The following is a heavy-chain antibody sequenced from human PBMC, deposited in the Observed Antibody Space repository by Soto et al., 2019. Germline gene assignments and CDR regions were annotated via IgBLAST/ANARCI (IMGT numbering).Heavy chain of an antibody. CDR2: IKEDGSEK. CDR3: AREGSTLIVD. V-gene: IGHV3-7*01. J-gene: IGHJ4*02. D-gene: IGHD6-13*01. Sequence: EVQLVESGGGLVQPGGSLRLSCEVSGFTSSSYWMSWVRQGTGKGLEWVGNIKEDGSEKYYGDSVKGRFTISRDNAKNSIYLQMNSLRAEDTAVYYCAREGSTLIVDWGQGTLVTVSS. CDR1: GFTSSSYW.